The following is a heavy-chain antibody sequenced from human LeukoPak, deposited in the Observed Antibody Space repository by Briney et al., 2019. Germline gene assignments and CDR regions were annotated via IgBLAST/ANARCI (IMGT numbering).Heavy chain of an antibody. CDR1: GFTFSSYA. Sequence: EGSLRLSCAASGFTFSSYAMSWVRQAPGKGLEWVSAISGSGGSTYYADSVKGRFTISRDNSKNTLYLQMNSLRAEDTAVYYCAKGLYSSGWYFASNWFDPWAREPWSPSPQ. J-gene: IGHJ5*02. CDR3: AKGLYSSGWYFASNWFDP. D-gene: IGHD6-19*01. V-gene: IGHV3-23*01. CDR2: ISGSGGST.